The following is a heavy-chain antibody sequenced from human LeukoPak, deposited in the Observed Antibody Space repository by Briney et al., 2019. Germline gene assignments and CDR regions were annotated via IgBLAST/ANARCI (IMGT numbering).Heavy chain of an antibody. CDR1: GGSFSGYY. D-gene: IGHD3-16*02. CDR3: ARGRLRLGELSGTFDH. J-gene: IGHJ4*02. CDR2: INHSGST. V-gene: IGHV4-34*01. Sequence: SETLSLTCAVYGGSFSGYYWSWTRQPPGKGLEWIGEINHSGSTNYNPSLKSRVTISVDTSKNQFSLKLSSMTAADTAVYYCARGRLRLGELSGTFDHWGQGTLVTVSS.